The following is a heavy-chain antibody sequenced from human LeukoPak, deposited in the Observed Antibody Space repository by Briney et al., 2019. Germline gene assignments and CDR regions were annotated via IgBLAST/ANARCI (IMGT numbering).Heavy chain of an antibody. V-gene: IGHV3-9*01. CDR2: INWDGSRI. CDR3: ARASYYYDTSGLGAFDI. Sequence: GRSLRLSCAASGFTFDDHAMYWVRQAPGKGLEWVSGINWDGSRIGYADAVKGRFTISRDSAKNSLYLQMNSPRAEDTALYYCARASYYYDTSGLGAFDIWGQGTLVTVSS. CDR1: GFTFDDHA. J-gene: IGHJ3*02. D-gene: IGHD3-22*01.